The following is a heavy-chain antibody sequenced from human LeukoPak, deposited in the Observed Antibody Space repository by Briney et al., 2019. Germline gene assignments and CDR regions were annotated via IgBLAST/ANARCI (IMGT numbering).Heavy chain of an antibody. CDR2: IYYSGST. CDR3: ARTTVTTSWAVDY. D-gene: IGHD4-17*01. V-gene: IGHV4-30-4*01. J-gene: IGHJ4*02. CDR1: GGSISSGDYY. Sequence: SETLSLTCTVSGGSISSGDYYWSWIRQPPGKGLEWIGYIYYSGSTYYNPSLKSRVTISVDTSKNQFSLKPSSVTAADTAVYYCARTTVTTSWAVDYWGQGTLVTVSS.